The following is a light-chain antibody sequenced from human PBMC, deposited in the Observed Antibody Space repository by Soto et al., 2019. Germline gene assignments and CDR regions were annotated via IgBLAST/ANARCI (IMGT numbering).Light chain of an antibody. CDR1: PGISNS. Sequence: DIQMTQSPSSLSAFVGDRVTISCRASPGISNSVAWYQQKPGKVPKVLIYDASTLQPGVPSRFSGSGSGTDFTLTISSLQPEDVGIYYCQKYNSGLETFGPGTKVDIK. CDR3: QKYNSGLET. CDR2: DAS. V-gene: IGKV1-27*01. J-gene: IGKJ3*01.